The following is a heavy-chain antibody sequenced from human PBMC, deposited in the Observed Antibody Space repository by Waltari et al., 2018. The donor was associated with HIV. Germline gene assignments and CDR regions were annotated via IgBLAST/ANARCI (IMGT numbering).Heavy chain of an antibody. J-gene: IGHJ4*02. CDR2: IHYSGST. V-gene: IGHV4-59*02. D-gene: IGHD6-13*01. CDR3: ARMGIATLADFFDY. CDR1: GGSVSVYY. Sequence: QVQLQESGPGLVRPSETLSLTCTVSGGSVSVYYCSWIRQSPGKGREWIGYIHYSGSTKDKPSLKSRVTISVDTSKSQISLRLSSVSAADTAIYFCARMGIATLADFFDYWGQGTLVTVS.